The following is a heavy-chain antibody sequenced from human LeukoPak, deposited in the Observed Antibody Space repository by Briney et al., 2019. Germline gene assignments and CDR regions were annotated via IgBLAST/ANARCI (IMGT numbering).Heavy chain of an antibody. Sequence: PSETLSLTCTFFGGSISRGDYYWSWIRQPPGKGLEWIGYIYYSGSTYYNPSPKSRVTISVDTSKNQFSLKLSSVTAADTAVYYCARDGRQWLASPYYFDYCGQGNLVTVSS. D-gene: IGHD6-19*01. V-gene: IGHV4-30-4*01. J-gene: IGHJ4*02. CDR2: IYYSGST. CDR1: GGSISRGDYY. CDR3: ARDGRQWLASPYYFDY.